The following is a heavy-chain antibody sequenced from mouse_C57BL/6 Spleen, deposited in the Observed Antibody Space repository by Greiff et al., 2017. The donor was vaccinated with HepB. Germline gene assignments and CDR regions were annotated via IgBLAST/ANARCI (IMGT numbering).Heavy chain of an antibody. CDR1: GYTFTSYW. CDR2: IDPSDSYT. D-gene: IGHD1-1*01. V-gene: IGHV1-69*01. Sequence: QVQLQQPGAELVIPGASVKLSCKASGYTFTSYWMHWVKQRPGQGLEWIGEIDPSDSYTNYNQKFKGKSTLTVDKSSSTAYMQLSSLTSEDSAVYYCARWGYGSSYGFAYWGQGTLVTVSA. CDR3: ARWGYGSSYGFAY. J-gene: IGHJ3*01.